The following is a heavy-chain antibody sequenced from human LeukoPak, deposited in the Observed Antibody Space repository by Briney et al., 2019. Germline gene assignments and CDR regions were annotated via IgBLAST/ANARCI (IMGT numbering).Heavy chain of an antibody. J-gene: IGHJ6*03. CDR1: GYTFTGYY. D-gene: IGHD4-11*01. V-gene: IGHV1-2*02. Sequence: ASVKVSCKASGYTFTGYYMHWVRQAPGQGPDWMRWINPNSGGTNYAQKFQGRVTMTRDTSISTAYMELSRLRSDDTAVYYCARPPTVTTRRYYYYYMDVWGKGTTVTVSS. CDR2: INPNSGGT. CDR3: ARPPTVTTRRYYYYYMDV.